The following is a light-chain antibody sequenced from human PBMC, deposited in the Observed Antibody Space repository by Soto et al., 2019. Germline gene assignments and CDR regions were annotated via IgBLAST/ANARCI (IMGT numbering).Light chain of an antibody. J-gene: IGLJ1*01. CDR3: QSYDSSLSGDV. CDR2: GNS. Sequence: QAVVTQPPSVSGAPGQRVTISCTGSSSNIGAGYDVHWYQQLPGTAPKLLIYGNSNRPSGVPDRSSGSKSGTSASLAITGLQAEDEADYYCQSYDSSLSGDVFGTGTKLTVL. CDR1: SSNIGAGYD. V-gene: IGLV1-40*01.